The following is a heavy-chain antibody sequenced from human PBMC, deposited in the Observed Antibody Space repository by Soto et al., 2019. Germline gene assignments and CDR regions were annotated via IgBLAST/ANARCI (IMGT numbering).Heavy chain of an antibody. CDR3: ARKKASSSSWHYYYYYYMDV. Sequence: ASLKVSCKASGYTFTSYGISWVRQAPGQGLEWMGWISAYNGNTNYAQKLQGRVTMTTDTSTSTAYMELRSLRSDDTAVYYCARKKASSSSWHYYYYYYMDVWGKGTTVTVSS. J-gene: IGHJ6*03. V-gene: IGHV1-18*01. CDR1: GYTFTSYG. CDR2: ISAYNGNT. D-gene: IGHD6-13*01.